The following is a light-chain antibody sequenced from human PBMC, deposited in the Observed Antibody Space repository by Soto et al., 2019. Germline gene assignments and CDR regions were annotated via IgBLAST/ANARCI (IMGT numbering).Light chain of an antibody. CDR2: DVS. CDR3: SSYTSSSTLVV. J-gene: IGLJ2*01. CDR1: SSDVGGYNY. V-gene: IGLV2-14*01. Sequence: QSVLTQPASVSGSAGRSITISCTGASSDVGGYNYVSWYQQHPGKVPKLMIYDVSNRPSGVSNRFSGSKSGNTASLTISGLQAEDEADYYCSSYTSSSTLVVFGGGTKLTV.